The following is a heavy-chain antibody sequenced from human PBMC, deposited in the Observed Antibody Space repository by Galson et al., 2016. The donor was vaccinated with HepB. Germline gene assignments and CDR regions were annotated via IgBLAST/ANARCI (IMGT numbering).Heavy chain of an antibody. V-gene: IGHV3-23*01. Sequence: SLRLSCAASGFTFGNYVMNWVRQAPGKGLEWVSSISESGGTTHYADSVKGRFTISRDNPKNTLYLQMNSLRAEDTAVYYCAKGRPESGYEQWGQGTLVTVSS. CDR3: AKGRPESGYEQ. J-gene: IGHJ4*02. CDR1: GFTFGNYV. D-gene: IGHD5-12*01. CDR2: ISESGGTT.